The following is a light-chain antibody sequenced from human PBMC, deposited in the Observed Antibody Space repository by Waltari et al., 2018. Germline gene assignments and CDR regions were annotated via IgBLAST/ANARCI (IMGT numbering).Light chain of an antibody. J-gene: IGKJ1*01. Sequence: EIVMTQSTATLSVSPGERVTLSCRASQSVSSNLAWYQQKPGQAPRLLIYGASTRATGIPARFSGSGSGTEFTLTISSMQSEDFAVYYCQQYNNWPGTFGQGTKVEIK. CDR2: GAS. CDR1: QSVSSN. V-gene: IGKV3-15*01. CDR3: QQYNNWPGT.